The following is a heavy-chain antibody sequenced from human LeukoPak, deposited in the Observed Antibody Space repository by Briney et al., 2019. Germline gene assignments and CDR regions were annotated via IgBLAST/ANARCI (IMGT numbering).Heavy chain of an antibody. CDR3: ASGAMPDAFDI. CDR1: GFTFSSYS. J-gene: IGHJ3*02. Sequence: GGSLRLSCAVSGFTFSSYSMNWVRQAPGKGLEWVSSISSSSYIYYADSVKGRFTISRDNSKNTLYLQMNSLRAEDTAVYYCASGAMPDAFDIWGQGTMVTVSS. D-gene: IGHD2-2*01. V-gene: IGHV3-21*04. CDR2: ISSSSYI.